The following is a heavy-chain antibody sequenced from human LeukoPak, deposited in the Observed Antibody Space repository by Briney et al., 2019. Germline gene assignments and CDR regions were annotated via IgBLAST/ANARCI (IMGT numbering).Heavy chain of an antibody. Sequence: PSETLSLTCAVSGGSISSSNWWSRVRQPPGKGLEWIGEIYHSGSTNYNPSLKSRVTISVDTPKNQFSLKLSSVTAADTAVYYCARHLLIDYSSSPSFDNWGQGTLVTVSS. J-gene: IGHJ4*02. CDR1: GGSISSSNW. CDR2: IYHSGST. CDR3: ARHLLIDYSSSPSFDN. V-gene: IGHV4-4*02. D-gene: IGHD6-6*01.